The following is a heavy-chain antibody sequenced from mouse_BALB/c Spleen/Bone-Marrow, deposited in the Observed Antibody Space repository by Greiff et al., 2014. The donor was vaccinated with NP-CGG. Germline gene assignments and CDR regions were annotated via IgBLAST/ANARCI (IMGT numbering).Heavy chain of an antibody. CDR2: IDPANGNT. CDR1: GFNIKDTY. Sequence: EVHLVESGAELVKPGASVKLSCTASGFNIKDTYMHWVKQRPEQGLEWIGRIDPANGNTKYDPKFQGKATITADTSSSTAYLQLSSLTSEDTAVYYCAGFGITKEEGYYYAMDYWGQGTSVTVSS. D-gene: IGHD2-4*01. J-gene: IGHJ4*01. V-gene: IGHV14-3*02. CDR3: AGFGITKEEGYYYAMDY.